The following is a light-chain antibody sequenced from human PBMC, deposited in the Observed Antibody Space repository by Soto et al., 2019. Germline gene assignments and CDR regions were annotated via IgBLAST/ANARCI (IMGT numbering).Light chain of an antibody. CDR1: SSDVGGYNY. CDR2: EVS. V-gene: IGLV2-8*01. J-gene: IGLJ2*01. CDR3: SSYAGSNNVV. Sequence: QSALTQPPSASGSPGQSVTISCTGTSSDVGGYNYVSWYQQHPGKAPKLIIYEVSERPSGVPDRFSGSKSGNTASLTVSGLQAEDEADYFCSSYAGSNNVVFGGGTKLTVL.